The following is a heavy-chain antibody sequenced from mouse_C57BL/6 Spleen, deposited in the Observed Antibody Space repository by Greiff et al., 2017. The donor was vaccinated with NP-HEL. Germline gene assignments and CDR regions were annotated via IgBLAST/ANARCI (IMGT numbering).Heavy chain of an antibody. D-gene: IGHD1-1*01. J-gene: IGHJ1*03. Sequence: EVQLQESGPDLVKPGASVKMSCKASGYTFTDYNMHWVKQSHGKSLEWIGYINPNNGGTSYNQKFKGQATLTVNKSSSTAYMKLRSLTSEDSAVYYCARGSSYYWYFDVWGTGTTVTVSS. CDR2: INPNNGGT. V-gene: IGHV1-22*01. CDR1: GYTFTDYN. CDR3: ARGSSYYWYFDV.